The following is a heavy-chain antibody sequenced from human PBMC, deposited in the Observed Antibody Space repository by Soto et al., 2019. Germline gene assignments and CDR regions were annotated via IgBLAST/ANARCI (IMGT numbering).Heavy chain of an antibody. CDR1: GGSISSSSYY. V-gene: IGHV4-39*01. Sequence: SETLSLTCTVSGGSISSSSYYWGWIRQPPGKGLEWIGSIYYSGSTYYNPSLKSRVTISVDTSKNQFSLKLSSVTAADTAVYYCARKTETAAGEEFDYWGQGTLVTVSS. D-gene: IGHD6-13*01. CDR3: ARKTETAAGEEFDY. J-gene: IGHJ4*02. CDR2: IYYSGST.